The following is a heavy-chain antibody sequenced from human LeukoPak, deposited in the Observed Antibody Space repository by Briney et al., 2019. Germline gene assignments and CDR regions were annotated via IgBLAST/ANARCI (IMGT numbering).Heavy chain of an antibody. CDR1: GGSFSGYY. CDR2: INHSGST. Sequence: SETLSLTCAVYGGSFSGYYWSWIRQPPGKGLEWIGEINHSGSTNYNPSLKSRVTISVDTSKDQFSLKLSSVTAADTAVYYCARGRIAVAGTMGLVFDYWGQGTLVTVSS. J-gene: IGHJ4*02. D-gene: IGHD6-19*01. V-gene: IGHV4-34*01. CDR3: ARGRIAVAGTMGLVFDY.